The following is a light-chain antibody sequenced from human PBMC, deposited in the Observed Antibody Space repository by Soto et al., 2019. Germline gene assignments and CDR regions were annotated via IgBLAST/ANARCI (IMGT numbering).Light chain of an antibody. CDR3: QQYGSSPRT. CDR1: ESVGSD. Sequence: EIAMTQSPATLSVSPGERATLSCRASESVGSDLAWYQQNPGQSPRLLICGASTRATGIPARFSGSGSGTDFTLTISRLEPEDFAVYYCQQYGSSPRTFGQGTKVDIK. J-gene: IGKJ1*01. V-gene: IGKV3-15*01. CDR2: GAS.